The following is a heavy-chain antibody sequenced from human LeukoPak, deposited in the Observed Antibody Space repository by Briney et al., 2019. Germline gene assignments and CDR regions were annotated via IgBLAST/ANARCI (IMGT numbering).Heavy chain of an antibody. CDR2: INPSGGST. D-gene: IGHD3-3*01. CDR3: ARDHGETYYFDY. V-gene: IGHV1-46*01. CDR1: GYTFTSYY. Sequence: GASAKVSCKASGYTFTSYYMHWVRQAPGQGLEWMGIINPSGGSTSYAQKFQGRVTMTRDTSTSTVYMELSSLRSEDTAVYCCARDHGETYYFDYWGQGTLVTVSS. J-gene: IGHJ4*02.